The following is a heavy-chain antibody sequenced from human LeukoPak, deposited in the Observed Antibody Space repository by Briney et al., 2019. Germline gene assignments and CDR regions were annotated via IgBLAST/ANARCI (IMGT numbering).Heavy chain of an antibody. J-gene: IGHJ6*02. V-gene: IGHV1-24*01. Sequence: ASVKVSCKVSGYTLTELSMHWVRQAPGKGLEWMGGFDPEDGETIYAQKFQGRVTMTEDTSTDTAYMELSSLRSEDTAVYYCATLAAAGSRLYYGMDVWGQGTTVTVSS. CDR2: FDPEDGET. CDR1: GYTLTELS. D-gene: IGHD6-13*01. CDR3: ATLAAAGSRLYYGMDV.